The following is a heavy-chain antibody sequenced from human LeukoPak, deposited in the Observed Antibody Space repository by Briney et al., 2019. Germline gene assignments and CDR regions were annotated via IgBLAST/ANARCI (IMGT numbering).Heavy chain of an antibody. J-gene: IGHJ5*02. CDR2: INPNSGGT. V-gene: IGHV1-2*02. CDR3: AREYSSSWGPLYP. CDR1: GGTFSSYA. Sequence: ASVKVSCKASGGTFSSYAISWVRQAPGQGLEWMGWINPNSGGTNYAQKFQGRVTMTRDTSISTAYMELSRLRSDDTAVYYCAREYSSSWGPLYPWGQGTLVTVSS. D-gene: IGHD6-6*01.